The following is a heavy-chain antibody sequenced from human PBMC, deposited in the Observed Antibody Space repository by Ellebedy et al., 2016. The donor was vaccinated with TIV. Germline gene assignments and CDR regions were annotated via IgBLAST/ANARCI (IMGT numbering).Heavy chain of an antibody. D-gene: IGHD2-15*01. Sequence: AASVKVSCKASGGTFSTYAISWVRQAPGQGLDWMGGTIPIFGTTNYAQKFQERVTITRDMSTSTAYMELSSLRSEDTAVYYCAADSVVGPSASWYFDLWGRGTLVTVSS. J-gene: IGHJ2*01. V-gene: IGHV1-69*05. CDR2: TIPIFGTT. CDR1: GGTFSTYA. CDR3: AADSVVGPSASWYFDL.